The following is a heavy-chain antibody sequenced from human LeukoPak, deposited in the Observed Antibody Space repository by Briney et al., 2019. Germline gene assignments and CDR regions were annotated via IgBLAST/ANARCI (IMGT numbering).Heavy chain of an antibody. D-gene: IGHD3-22*01. J-gene: IGHJ4*02. CDR2: INPNSGGT. CDR1: GYTFTGYY. CDR3: ARVYDSSGYYLEFDY. V-gene: IGHV1-2*06. Sequence: ASVKVSCKASGYTFTGYYMHWVRQAPGQGLEWMGPINPNSGGTNYAQKFQGRVTMTRDTSISTAYMELSRLRSDDTAVYYCARVYDSSGYYLEFDYWGQGTLVTVSS.